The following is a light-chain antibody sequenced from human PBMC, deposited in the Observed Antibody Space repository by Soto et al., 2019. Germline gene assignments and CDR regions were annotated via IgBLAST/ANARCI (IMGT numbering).Light chain of an antibody. Sequence: EIGMTQAPATLSVPPGERATLFCRASRNIGGKLAWFQQKPGQAPTLLMYAVSTRAAGVPPRFSGSGSGTEFTLAISSLQSEDFPVFYCQQYDNWPQYPFGQGAKLEMK. CDR3: QQYDNWPQYP. J-gene: IGKJ2*01. CDR1: RNIGGK. V-gene: IGKV3-15*01. CDR2: AVS.